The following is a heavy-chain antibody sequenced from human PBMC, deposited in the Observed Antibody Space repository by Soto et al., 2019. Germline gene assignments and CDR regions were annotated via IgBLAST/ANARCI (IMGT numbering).Heavy chain of an antibody. CDR1: GYTFTGYY. J-gene: IGHJ3*02. CDR3: ARGGIAAPPRFHAFDI. D-gene: IGHD6-13*01. V-gene: IGHV1-2*04. CDR2: INPNSGGT. Sequence: ASVKVSCKASGYTFTGYYMHWVRQAPGQGLEWMGWINPNSGGTNYAQKFQGWVTMTRDTSISTAYMELSSLRSEDTAVYYCARGGIAAPPRFHAFDIWRQGTMVTVSS.